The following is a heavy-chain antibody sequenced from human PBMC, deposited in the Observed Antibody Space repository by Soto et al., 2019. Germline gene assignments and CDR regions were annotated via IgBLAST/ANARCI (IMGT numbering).Heavy chain of an antibody. D-gene: IGHD3-9*01. Sequence: GGSLRLSCAASGFTFSDYYMSWIRQAPGKGLEWVSYISSSGSTIYYADSVKGRFTISRDNAKNSLYLQMNSLGAEDTAVYYCARDEGAVVPADGVLRYFDWLSYGMDVWGQGTTVTVSS. CDR2: ISSSGSTI. CDR1: GFTFSDYY. CDR3: ARDEGAVVPADGVLRYFDWLSYGMDV. V-gene: IGHV3-11*01. J-gene: IGHJ6*02.